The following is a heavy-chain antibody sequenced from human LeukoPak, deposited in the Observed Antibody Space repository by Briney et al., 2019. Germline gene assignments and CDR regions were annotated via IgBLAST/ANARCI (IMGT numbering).Heavy chain of an antibody. D-gene: IGHD3-10*01. CDR2: ISAYNGNT. CDR3: ARVPVLLWFGEPHSYFDY. V-gene: IGHV1-18*04. CDR1: GYTFTSYG. Sequence: ASVMVSCKASGYTFTSYGISWVRQAPGQGLEWMGWISAYNGNTNYAQKLQGRVTMTTDTSTSTAYMELRSLRSDDTAVYYCARVPVLLWFGEPHSYFDYWGQGTLVTVSS. J-gene: IGHJ4*02.